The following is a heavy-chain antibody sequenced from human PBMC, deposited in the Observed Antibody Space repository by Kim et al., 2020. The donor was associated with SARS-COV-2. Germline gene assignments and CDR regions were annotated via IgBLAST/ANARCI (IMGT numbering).Heavy chain of an antibody. CDR1: GGTFSSYA. Sequence: SVKVSCKASGGTFSSYAISWVRQAPGQGLEWMGGIIPIFDTANYAQKFQGRVTITADKSTSTAYMELSSLRSEDTAVYYCARDEGLRIAAADAYYYGMDVWGQGTTVTVSS. D-gene: IGHD6-13*01. J-gene: IGHJ6*02. CDR2: IIPIFDTA. CDR3: ARDEGLRIAAADAYYYGMDV. V-gene: IGHV1-69*06.